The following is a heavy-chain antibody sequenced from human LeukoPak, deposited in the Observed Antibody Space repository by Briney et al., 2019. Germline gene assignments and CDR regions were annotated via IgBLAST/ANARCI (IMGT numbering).Heavy chain of an antibody. CDR3: ARGAGATHYYYYYYGMDV. CDR1: GGSISSSRYY. CDR2: IYYSGST. J-gene: IGHJ6*02. Sequence: SETLSLTCTVSGGSISSSRYYWGWIRQPPGKGLEWIGSIYYSGSTYYNPSLKSRVTISVDTSKNQFSLKLSSVTAADTAVYYCARGAGATHYYYYYYGMDVWGQGTTVTVSS. D-gene: IGHD1-26*01. V-gene: IGHV4-39*07.